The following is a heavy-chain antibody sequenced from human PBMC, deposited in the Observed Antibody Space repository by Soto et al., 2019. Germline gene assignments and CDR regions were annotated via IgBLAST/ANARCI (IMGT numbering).Heavy chain of an antibody. D-gene: IGHD3-3*01. J-gene: IGHJ6*02. CDR1: GYTLAELS. CDR3: ATDPSPYYDFWSGYYSSPKHYHLVRGIDV. CDR2: FDPEDGET. V-gene: IGHV1-24*01. Sequence: ASVKVSCKVSGYTLAELSMHWVRQAPGKGLEWMGGFDPEDGETIYAQKFQGRVTMTEDTSTDTAYMELSSLISEDTAVYYCATDPSPYYDFWSGYYSSPKHYHLVRGIDVWGQGTSVTVSS.